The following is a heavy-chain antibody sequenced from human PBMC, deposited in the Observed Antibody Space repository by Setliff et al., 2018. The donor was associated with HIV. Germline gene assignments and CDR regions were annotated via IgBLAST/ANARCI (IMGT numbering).Heavy chain of an antibody. CDR3: ARTQGLGLD. Sequence: PSETLSLTCVVSGGSISSGNWWGWVRQPPGRGLEWIGEIYHRGSTNYNPSLKSRVTISVDRSKNQFSLKMTSVTAADTAVYYCARTQGLGLDWGQGTLVTVSS. V-gene: IGHV4-4*02. CDR2: IYHRGST. J-gene: IGHJ4*02. CDR1: GGSISSGNW.